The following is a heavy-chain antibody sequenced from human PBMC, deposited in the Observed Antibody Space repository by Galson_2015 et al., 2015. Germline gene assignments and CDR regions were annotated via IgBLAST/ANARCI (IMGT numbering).Heavy chain of an antibody. D-gene: IGHD4-23*01. V-gene: IGHV3-30*03. CDR1: GFTFSTYG. CDR3: VSPRGYGGNSFVGYFDL. Sequence: SLRLSCAASGFTFSTYGMHWVRQAPGKGLEWVAIIPYDGSNKYYTDSVKGRFTISRDNSKSTLYLQMNSLRAEDTAVYYCVSPRGYGGNSFVGYFDLWGRGTLVTVSS. J-gene: IGHJ2*01. CDR2: IPYDGSNK.